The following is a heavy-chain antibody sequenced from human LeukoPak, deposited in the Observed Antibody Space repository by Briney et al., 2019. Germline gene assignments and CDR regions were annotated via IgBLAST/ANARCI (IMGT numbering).Heavy chain of an antibody. CDR2: FDPEDGET. D-gene: IGHD6-13*01. CDR3: ATDQGYSSSWYGHTHPRSAFDI. Sequence: ASVKVSCKVSGYTLTELSVHWVRQAPGKGLEWMGGFDPEDGETIYAQKFQGRVTMTEDTSTDTAYMELSSLRSEDTAVYYCATDQGYSSSWYGHTHPRSAFDIWGQGTMVTVSS. J-gene: IGHJ3*02. V-gene: IGHV1-24*01. CDR1: GYTLTELS.